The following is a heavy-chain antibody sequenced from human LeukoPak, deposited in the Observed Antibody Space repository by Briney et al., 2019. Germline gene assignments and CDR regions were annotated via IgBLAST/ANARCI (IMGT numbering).Heavy chain of an antibody. J-gene: IGHJ4*02. Sequence: ASVKVSCKASGYTFTGYYMHWVRQAPGQGLEWMGWLNPNSGGTNYAQKFQGRVTMTRDTSISTAYMELSRLRSDDTAVYYCARGQAGEMATILDYWGQGTLVTVSS. CDR3: ARGQAGEMATILDY. V-gene: IGHV1-2*02. CDR2: LNPNSGGT. CDR1: GYTFTGYY. D-gene: IGHD5-24*01.